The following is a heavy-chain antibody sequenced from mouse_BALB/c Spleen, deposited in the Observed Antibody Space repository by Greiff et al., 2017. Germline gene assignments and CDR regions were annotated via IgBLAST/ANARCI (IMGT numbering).Heavy chain of an antibody. V-gene: IGHV1-7*01. CDR2: INPSTGYT. Sequence: VHLVESGAELAKPGASVKMSCKASGYTFTSYWMHWVKQRPGQGLEWIGYINPSTGYTEYNQKFKDKATLTADKSSSTAYMQLSSLTSEDSAVYYCARFGGNYYFDYWGQGTTLTVSS. D-gene: IGHD2-1*01. CDR1: GYTFTSYW. J-gene: IGHJ2*01. CDR3: ARFGGNYYFDY.